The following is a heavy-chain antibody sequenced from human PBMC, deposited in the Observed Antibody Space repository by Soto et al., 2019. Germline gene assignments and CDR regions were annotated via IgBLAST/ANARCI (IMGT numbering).Heavy chain of an antibody. J-gene: IGHJ4*02. V-gene: IGHV3-23*01. CDR1: GFTFSSYA. CDR3: AKGAYVVVPAATVDY. Sequence: EVQLLESGGGLVQPGGSLRLSCAASGFTFSSYAMSWVRQAPGRGLEWVSAISGSGGSTYYADSVKGRFTISRDNCKNKRYLQMNSLRAEDTAVYYCAKGAYVVVPAATVDYWGQGTLVTVSS. D-gene: IGHD2-2*01. CDR2: ISGSGGST.